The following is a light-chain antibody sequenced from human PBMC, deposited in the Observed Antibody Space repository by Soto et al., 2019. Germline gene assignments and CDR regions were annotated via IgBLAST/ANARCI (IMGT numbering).Light chain of an antibody. J-gene: IGLJ1*01. CDR3: SSYTSSSTLEV. CDR1: SSDVGGYNY. V-gene: IGLV2-14*01. CDR2: DVS. Sequence: QSALTQPASVSRSPGQSITISCTGTSSDVGGYNYVSWYQQHPGKAPKLMTYDVSNRPSGVSNRFSGSKSGNTASLTISGLQAEDEADYYCSSYTSSSTLEVFGTGTKVTVL.